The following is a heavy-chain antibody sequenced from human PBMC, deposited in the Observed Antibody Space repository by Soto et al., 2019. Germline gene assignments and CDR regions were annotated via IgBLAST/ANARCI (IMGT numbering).Heavy chain of an antibody. D-gene: IGHD6-13*01. CDR2: IYYSGST. V-gene: IGHV4-59*01. CDR1: GGSISSYY. J-gene: IGHJ4*02. CDR3: ARSAAAGTVGFDY. Sequence: PSETLSLTCTVSGGSISSYYWSWIRQPPGKGLEWIGYIYYSGSTNYNPSLKSRVTISVDTSKNQFSLKLSSVTAADTAVYYCARSAAAGTVGFDYWGQGTLVTVSS.